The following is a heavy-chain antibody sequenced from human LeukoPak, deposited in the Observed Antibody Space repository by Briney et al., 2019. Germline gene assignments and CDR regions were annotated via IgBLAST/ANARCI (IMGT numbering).Heavy chain of an antibody. CDR2: IIPIFGTA. CDR3: ARNGYCSRGSCDRFDP. D-gene: IGHD2-15*01. V-gene: IGHV1-69*13. Sequence: ASVKVSCKASGGTFSSYAISWVRQAPGQGLEWMGGIIPIFGTANYAQKFQGRVTITADESTSTAYMELSSLRSEDTAVYYCARNGYCSRGSCDRFDPWGQGTLVTVSS. J-gene: IGHJ5*02. CDR1: GGTFSSYA.